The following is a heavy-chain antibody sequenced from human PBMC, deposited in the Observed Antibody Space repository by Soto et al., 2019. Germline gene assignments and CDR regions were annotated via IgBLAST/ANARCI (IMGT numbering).Heavy chain of an antibody. CDR1: GGSFSDSY. CDR3: ATVGLQDSYHNHLEV. CDR2: ITHGGGT. Sequence: QVQLQQWGAGLLKSSETLSLTCAVYGGSFSDSYWTWIRQSPGKGLEWLGEITHGGGTKYNPSLSSRVVISVDTSKNQFSLKLNSVTVADTAVYYCATVGLQDSYHNHLEVWGQGTPVTVSS. J-gene: IGHJ6*02. V-gene: IGHV4-34*02. D-gene: IGHD1-1*01.